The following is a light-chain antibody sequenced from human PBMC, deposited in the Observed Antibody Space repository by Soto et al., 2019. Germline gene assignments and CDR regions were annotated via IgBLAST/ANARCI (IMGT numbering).Light chain of an antibody. V-gene: IGLV2-23*02. CDR3: YSYAGSSTYV. CDR2: EVN. CDR1: SSDVGTYNL. J-gene: IGLJ1*01. Sequence: QSALTQPASVAGSPGQSITISCTGTSSDVGTYNLVSWYQQLPDKAPKLIIHEVNKRPSGVSTRFSGSKSGNTAYLTISGLQADDDADYHCYSYAGSSTYVFGTGNKVTVL.